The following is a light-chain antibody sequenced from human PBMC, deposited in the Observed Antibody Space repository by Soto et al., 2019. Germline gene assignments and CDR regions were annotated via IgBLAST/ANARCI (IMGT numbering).Light chain of an antibody. V-gene: IGKV3-11*01. Sequence: EIVLTQSPATLSLSPGERATLSCRASQSVSSYLAWYQQKPGQAPRLLIYDASNRATGIPARFSGSGSGTDFTLTLSSLEPEDFAVYYCQQRSDWPITFGPGTKVDLK. J-gene: IGKJ3*01. CDR2: DAS. CDR1: QSVSSY. CDR3: QQRSDWPIT.